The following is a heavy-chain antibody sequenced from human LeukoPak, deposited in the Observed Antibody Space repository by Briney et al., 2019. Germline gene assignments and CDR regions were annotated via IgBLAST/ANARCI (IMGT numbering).Heavy chain of an antibody. J-gene: IGHJ4*02. V-gene: IGHV4-39*07. Sequence: PSETLSLTCTVSGGSISRSSYYWGWIRQPPGKGLEWIGSIYYSGSTNYNPSLKSRVTISVDTSKNQFSLKLSSVTAADTAVYYCARGGGSRRGQYRYFDYWGQGTLVTVSS. CDR2: IYYSGST. CDR3: ARGGGSRRGQYRYFDY. D-gene: IGHD1-26*01. CDR1: GGSISRSSYY.